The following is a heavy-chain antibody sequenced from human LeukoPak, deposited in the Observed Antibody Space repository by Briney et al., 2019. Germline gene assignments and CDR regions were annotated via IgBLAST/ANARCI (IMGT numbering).Heavy chain of an antibody. V-gene: IGHV3-7*01. CDR3: ARDLAAWDV. CDR1: GFTFSNYW. J-gene: IGHJ6*04. CDR2: INPDGSEK. Sequence: GGSLRLSCAASGFTFSNYWMSWVRQAPGNGLEWVANINPDGSEKCSVDSVTGRFTISRDNAENTVFLQMNSLRAEDSAVYYCARDLAAWDVWGKGTTVTVSS.